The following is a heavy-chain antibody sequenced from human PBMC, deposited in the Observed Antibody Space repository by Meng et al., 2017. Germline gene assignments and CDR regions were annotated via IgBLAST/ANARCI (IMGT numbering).Heavy chain of an antibody. V-gene: IGHV4-61*01. D-gene: IGHD3-16*01. Sequence: QAQLQESGPGLVRPSQTLSRTCTVSGDSVTVGSHYWSWIRQPPGKGLEWIGYIDYGGSTSYNPSLRSRVTISVDTSNNQFSLKLSSVTAADTAVFYCARTRGDYYFDYWGQGTLVTVSS. CDR1: GDSVTVGSHY. CDR2: IDYGGST. J-gene: IGHJ4*02. CDR3: ARTRGDYYFDY.